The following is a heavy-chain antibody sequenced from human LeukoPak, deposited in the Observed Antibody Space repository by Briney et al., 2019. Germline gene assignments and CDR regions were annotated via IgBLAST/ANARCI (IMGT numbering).Heavy chain of an antibody. CDR3: ARDQPRGMVVPAVFAFDI. V-gene: IGHV1-69*05. Sequence: ASVKVSCKASGGTFITYAISWVRQAPGQGLEWMGGIIPIFGTANYAQKFQGRVTITTDESTSTAYMELSSLRSEDTAVYYCARDQPRGMVVPAVFAFDIWGQGTMVTVSS. CDR2: IIPIFGTA. J-gene: IGHJ3*02. D-gene: IGHD2-2*01. CDR1: GGTFITYA.